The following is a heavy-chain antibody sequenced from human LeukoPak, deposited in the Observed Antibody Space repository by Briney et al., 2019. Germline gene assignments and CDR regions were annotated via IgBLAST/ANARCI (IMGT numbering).Heavy chain of an antibody. Sequence: ASVKVSCKASGYTLAGYYMHWVRQAPGQGLEWMGWMNPNSGGTKYAQKFQGRVTMTRDTSISTAYMELSRLGSDDTAMYYCARDKLGLGELSLYDQWGQGTLVAVFS. V-gene: IGHV1-2*02. CDR1: GYTLAGYY. CDR2: MNPNSGGT. D-gene: IGHD3-16*02. J-gene: IGHJ5*02. CDR3: ARDKLGLGELSLYDQ.